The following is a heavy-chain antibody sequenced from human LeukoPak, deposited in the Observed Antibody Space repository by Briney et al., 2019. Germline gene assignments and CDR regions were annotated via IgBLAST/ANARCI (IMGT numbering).Heavy chain of an antibody. D-gene: IGHD3-3*01. V-gene: IGHV4-30-4*01. J-gene: IGHJ5*02. CDR3: ARLFFVIDT. Sequence: SQTLSLTCTVSGGSISSGDYYWSWIRQPPGKGLEWIAYMYYSGSTYYNPSLKSRVTMSADTSKNQFSLQLSSVTAADTAVYYCARLFFVIDTWGQGTLVTVSS. CDR1: GGSISSGDYY. CDR2: MYYSGST.